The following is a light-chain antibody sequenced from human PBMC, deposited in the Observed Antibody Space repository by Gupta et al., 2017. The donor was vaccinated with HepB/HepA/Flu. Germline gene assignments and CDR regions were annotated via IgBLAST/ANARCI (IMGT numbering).Light chain of an antibody. V-gene: IGKV3-20*01. CDR1: RTVRNLY. CDR3: QQDRKPPVT. J-gene: IGKJ4*01. CDR2: GTS. Sequence: EVVLKQSPGTLSLSPGETATLSCRASRTVRNLYLSWYQQKPGQAPRLLIFGTSNRATGVPDRFSGRGSGADFILTISRVEPEDFAVYCCQQDRKPPVTFGGGTTVEI.